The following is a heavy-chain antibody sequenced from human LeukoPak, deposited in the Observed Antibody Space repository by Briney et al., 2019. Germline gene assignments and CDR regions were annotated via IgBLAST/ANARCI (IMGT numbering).Heavy chain of an antibody. D-gene: IGHD3-3*01. CDR3: ARRYNFWSGYYPNYFDY. Sequence: PSETLSLTCTVSGGSISSSSYYWGWIRQPPGKGLEWIGSIYYSGSTYYNPSLKSRVTISVDTSKNQFSLKLSSVTAADTAVYYCARRYNFWSGYYPNYFDYWGQGTLVTVSS. V-gene: IGHV4-39*07. J-gene: IGHJ4*02. CDR1: GGSISSSSYY. CDR2: IYYSGST.